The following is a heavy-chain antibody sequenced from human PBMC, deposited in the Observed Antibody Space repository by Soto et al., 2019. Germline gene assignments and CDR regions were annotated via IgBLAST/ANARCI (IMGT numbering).Heavy chain of an antibody. CDR3: GRGGAVAGTD. Sequence: QVQLVQSGAEVEKPGASVKVSCKASGYTFTAYYVHWVRQAPGQGLEWMGWINTNSGVTNYAHKFQGRVTMTRDTSISTAYMELCRLRSDDTAVYYCGRGGAVAGTDWGQGTLVTVSS. V-gene: IGHV1-2*02. CDR1: GYTFTAYY. CDR2: INTNSGVT. D-gene: IGHD6-19*01. J-gene: IGHJ4*02.